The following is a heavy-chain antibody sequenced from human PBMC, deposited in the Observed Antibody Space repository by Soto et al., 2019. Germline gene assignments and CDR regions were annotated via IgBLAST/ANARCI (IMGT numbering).Heavy chain of an antibody. Sequence: SETLSLTCTVSGDSISSYSWSWIRQPPGKGLEWIGYIYHSGSTYYNPSLKSRVTIPVDRSKNQFSLKLSSVTAADTAVYYCARAHYGDYGYGMAVWGQGTTVTVSS. V-gene: IGHV4-30-2*01. CDR1: GDSISSYS. D-gene: IGHD4-17*01. CDR3: ARAHYGDYGYGMAV. J-gene: IGHJ6*02. CDR2: IYHSGST.